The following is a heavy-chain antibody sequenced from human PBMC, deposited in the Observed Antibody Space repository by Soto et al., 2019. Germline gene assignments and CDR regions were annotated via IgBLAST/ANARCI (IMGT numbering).Heavy chain of an antibody. D-gene: IGHD2-2*01. J-gene: IGHJ6*02. Sequence: QLQLQESGPGLVKPSETLSLTCTVSGGSISSGPYSWGWIRQPPGEGLEWIATFHYSENTHYSPPLGRRVTISVDPSKNQFALKVTSVTAADTALYYCARQGGYCSSTNCYGYYAMDVWGQGTTVTVSS. CDR2: FHYSENT. CDR1: GGSISSGPYS. V-gene: IGHV4-39*01. CDR3: ARQGGYCSSTNCYGYYAMDV.